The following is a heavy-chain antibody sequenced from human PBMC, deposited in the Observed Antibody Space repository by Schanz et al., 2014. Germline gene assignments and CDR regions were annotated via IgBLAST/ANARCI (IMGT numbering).Heavy chain of an antibody. CDR1: GFTFTTFA. D-gene: IGHD3-16*01. CDR2: ISDRGDGT. J-gene: IGHJ4*02. CDR3: SRGIVGGLDC. V-gene: IGHV3-23*04. Sequence: EVQLVESGGGFVQPGGSLRLSCATSGFTFTTFAMTWVRQAPGKGLEWVSGISDRGDGTNYGDSVRGRFTISRDNPKKSAYLQMNSLRADDTAVYYCSRGIVGGLDCWGQGTLVTVSS.